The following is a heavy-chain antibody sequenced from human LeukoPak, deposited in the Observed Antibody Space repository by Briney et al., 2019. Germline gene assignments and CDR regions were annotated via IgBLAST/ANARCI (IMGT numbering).Heavy chain of an antibody. CDR3: ARSRANERYFDY. V-gene: IGHV1-8*01. CDR1: GYTFTSYD. D-gene: IGHD1-1*01. CDR2: MNPNSGNT. Sequence: ASVTVSCKASGYTFTSYDINWVRQATGQGLEWMGWMNPNSGNTGYAQKFQGRVTMTRNTSISTAYMELSSLRSEDTAVYYCARSRANERYFDYWGQGTLVTVSS. J-gene: IGHJ4*02.